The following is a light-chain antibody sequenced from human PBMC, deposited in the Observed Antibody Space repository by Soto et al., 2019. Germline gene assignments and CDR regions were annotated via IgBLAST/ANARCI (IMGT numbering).Light chain of an antibody. CDR2: KAS. J-gene: IGKJ5*01. CDR3: QQHNSFSIT. Sequence: PSTLSASVGDRVTITCRASQRISRWLAWYQQKPGKAPKLLIYKASSLESGVPSRFSGSGSGTEFTLTINSLQADDFATYYCQQHNSFSITFGQGTRLEIK. V-gene: IGKV1-5*03. CDR1: QRISRW.